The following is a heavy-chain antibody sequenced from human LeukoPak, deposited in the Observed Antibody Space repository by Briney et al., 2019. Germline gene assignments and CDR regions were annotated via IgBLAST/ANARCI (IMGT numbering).Heavy chain of an antibody. Sequence: SETLSLTCTVSGGSISSSSYYWGWIRQPPGKGLEWIGYIYYSGSTYYNPSLKSRVTISVDTSKNQFSLKLSSVTAADTAVYYCARDYYDSSGYYYFDYWGQGTLVTVSS. CDR1: GGSISSSSYY. CDR3: ARDYYDSSGYYYFDY. CDR2: IYYSGST. V-gene: IGHV4-30-4*07. J-gene: IGHJ4*02. D-gene: IGHD3-22*01.